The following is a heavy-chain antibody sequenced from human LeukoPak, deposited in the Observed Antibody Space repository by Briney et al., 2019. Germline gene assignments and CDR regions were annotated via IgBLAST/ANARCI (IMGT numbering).Heavy chain of an antibody. V-gene: IGHV1-2*02. CDR2: INPNSGGT. CDR1: GYTFTGYY. D-gene: IGHD2-2*01. J-gene: IGHJ3*02. Sequence: GPVKVSCKASGYTFTGYYMHWVRQAPGQGLEWMGWINPNSGGTNYAQKFQGRVTMTRDTSISTAYMELSRLRSDDTAVYYCARGPIVVVPDDAFDIWGQGTMVTVSS. CDR3: ARGPIVVVPDDAFDI.